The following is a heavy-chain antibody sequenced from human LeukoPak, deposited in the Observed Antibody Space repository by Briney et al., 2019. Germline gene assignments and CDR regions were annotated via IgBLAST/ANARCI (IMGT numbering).Heavy chain of an antibody. CDR1: GFTFSSYA. J-gene: IGHJ4*02. CDR2: ISYDGSNK. D-gene: IGHD2/OR15-2a*01. V-gene: IGHV3-30-3*01. Sequence: GGSLRLSCAASGFTFSSYAMSWVRQAPGKGLEWVAVISYDGSNKYYADSVKGRFTISRDNSKNTLYLQMNSLRAEDTAVYYCARDRLAEYSDSPLSVWGQGPRVPVPS. CDR3: ARDRLAEYSDSPLSV.